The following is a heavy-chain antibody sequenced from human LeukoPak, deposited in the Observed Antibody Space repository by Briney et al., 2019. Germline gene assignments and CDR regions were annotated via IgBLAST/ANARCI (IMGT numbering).Heavy chain of an antibody. CDR2: INHRGTT. V-gene: IGHV4-34*01. D-gene: IGHD3-16*01. Sequence: SETLSLTCAVYAEPYSHYYWTWIRQAPGKGLEWLGEINHRGTTNFNLSLKSRATISVDTSKHQFSLKLTSVSAADTAVYYCATMSPNGYTGLIGAVVGYFENWGQGTLVTVSS. CDR3: ATMSPNGYTGLIGAVVGYFEN. J-gene: IGHJ4*02. CDR1: AEPYSHYY.